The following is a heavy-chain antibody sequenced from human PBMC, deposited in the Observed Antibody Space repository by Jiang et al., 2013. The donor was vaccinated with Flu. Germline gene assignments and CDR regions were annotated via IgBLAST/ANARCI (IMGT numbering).Heavy chain of an antibody. D-gene: IGHD3-16*01. V-gene: IGHV1-2*02. Sequence: GAEVKKPGAAVKVSCKASGYTFTGYYMHWVRQAPGQGLEWMGWIRSNNGDTNYAQRFQGRVTMTRDTSISTDYMEMRGLRSDDTAVYYCARVGRTGGVKGFDQWGQGTLVTVSS. CDR3: ARVGRTGGVKGFDQ. CDR2: IRSNNGDT. J-gene: IGHJ4*02. CDR1: GYTFTGYY.